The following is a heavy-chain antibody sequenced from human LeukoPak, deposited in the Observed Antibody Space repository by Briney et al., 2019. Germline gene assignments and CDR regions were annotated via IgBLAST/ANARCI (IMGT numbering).Heavy chain of an antibody. D-gene: IGHD1-1*01. CDR1: GGPISSYY. V-gene: IGHV4-4*07. Sequence: SETLSLTCTVSGGPISSYYWSWIRQPAGKGLEWIGRIYTSGSTNYNPSLKSRVTMSVDTSKNQFSLKLSSVTAADTAVYYCARGHKRRNPQDAFDIWGQGTMVTVSS. CDR3: ARGHKRRNPQDAFDI. J-gene: IGHJ3*02. CDR2: IYTSGST.